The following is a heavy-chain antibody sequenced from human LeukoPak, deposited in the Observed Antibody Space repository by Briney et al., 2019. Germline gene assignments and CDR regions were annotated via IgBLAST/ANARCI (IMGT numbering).Heavy chain of an antibody. D-gene: IGHD6-13*01. CDR1: GFTFSIYG. J-gene: IGHJ4*02. Sequence: GGSLRLSCAASGFTFSIYGMHWVRQAPGKGLEWVALFSADGINIYYADSVKGRFTISRDNSKNTLYLQMNSLRAEDTAVYYCAKAAVYSSNWPPFDDWGQGTLVTVSS. CDR3: AKAAVYSSNWPPFDD. V-gene: IGHV3-30*18. CDR2: FSADGINI.